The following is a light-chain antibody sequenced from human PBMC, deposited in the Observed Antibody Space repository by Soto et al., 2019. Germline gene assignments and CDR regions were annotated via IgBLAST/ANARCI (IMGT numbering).Light chain of an antibody. V-gene: IGLV2-14*01. J-gene: IGLJ1*01. Sequence: QSVLTQPASVSGSPGQSITISCTGASSDVGGYNYVSWYQQHPGKAPKLMIYDVSNRPSGVSNRFSGSKSGNTASLTISGLQAEDEADYYCSSYTGSSTYVFGTGTEVTV. CDR2: DVS. CDR3: SSYTGSSTYV. CDR1: SSDVGGYNY.